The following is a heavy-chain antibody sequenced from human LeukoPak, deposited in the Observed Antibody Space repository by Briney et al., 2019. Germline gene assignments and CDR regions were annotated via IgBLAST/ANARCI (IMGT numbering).Heavy chain of an antibody. D-gene: IGHD2-2*01. CDR1: GFTFSSYA. J-gene: IGHJ4*02. CDR3: AKDRDTIVVVPTAIAADY. V-gene: IGHV3-23*01. Sequence: PGGSLRLSCAASGFTFSSYAMSWVRQAPGKGLEWVSAISGSGGSTYYADSVKGRFTISRDNSKNTLYLQMNSLRAEDTAVYYCAKDRDTIVVVPTAIAADYWGQGTLVTVSS. CDR2: ISGSGGST.